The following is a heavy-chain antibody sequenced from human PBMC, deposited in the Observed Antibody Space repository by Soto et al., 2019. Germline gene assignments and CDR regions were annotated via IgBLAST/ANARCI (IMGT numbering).Heavy chain of an antibody. CDR3: ASSKYDVWGGSVYFDH. D-gene: IGHD3-16*01. CDR2: LYHSGST. Sequence: TLSLSCAVSGVSINSGGYSWGWMPQAPGQGLEWIGDLYHSGSTYYNPSLKGRVTISLDHSMNQFSLKLSSVTAADTAVYFCASSKYDVWGGSVYFDHWGQGTLVTVSS. CDR1: GVSINSGGYS. J-gene: IGHJ4*02. V-gene: IGHV4-30-2*01.